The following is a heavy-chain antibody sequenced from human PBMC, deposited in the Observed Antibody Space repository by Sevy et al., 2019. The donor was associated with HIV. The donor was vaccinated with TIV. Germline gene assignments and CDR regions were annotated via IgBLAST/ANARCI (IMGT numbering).Heavy chain of an antibody. D-gene: IGHD6-6*01. CDR1: GFTVSSNY. J-gene: IGHJ4*02. CDR3: ARGGAARYFDY. Sequence: GGSLRLSCAASGFTVSSNYMSWVRQAPGKGLEWVSVIYSGGSTYYADSVKGRFTISIDNSKNTLYLQMNSLRAEDTAVYYCARGGAARYFDYWGQGTLVTVSS. V-gene: IGHV3-66*01. CDR2: IYSGGST.